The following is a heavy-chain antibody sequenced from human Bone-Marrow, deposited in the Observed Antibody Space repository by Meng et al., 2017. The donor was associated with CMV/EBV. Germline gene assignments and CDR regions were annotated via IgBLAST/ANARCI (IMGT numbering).Heavy chain of an antibody. Sequence: ASVKVSCKASEYTFTGYYMHWVRQAPGQGLEWMGWISPNSGGTNTAQKFQGRVTMDRDTSISTAYMELSRLRSEDTAGYYCARDHYGATDYWGQGTLVTVSS. J-gene: IGHJ4*02. D-gene: IGHD1-26*01. CDR3: ARDHYGATDY. V-gene: IGHV1-2*02. CDR1: EYTFTGYY. CDR2: ISPNSGGT.